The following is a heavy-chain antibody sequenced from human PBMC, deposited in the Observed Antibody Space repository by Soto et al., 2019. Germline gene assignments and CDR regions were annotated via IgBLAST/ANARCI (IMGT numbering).Heavy chain of an antibody. J-gene: IGHJ6*02. V-gene: IGHV1-46*01. D-gene: IGHD2-2*01. CDR3: ARGIGTTRYYYYYGMDV. Sequence: ASVKVSCKASGYTLTSYYLHWVRQAPGQGTEWMGIINPSGGITNDAQKFQDRVTMISDTSTSTVYMELSSLRSEDTAVYYCARGIGTTRYYYYYGMDVWGQGTTVTVS. CDR1: GYTLTSYY. CDR2: INPSGGIT.